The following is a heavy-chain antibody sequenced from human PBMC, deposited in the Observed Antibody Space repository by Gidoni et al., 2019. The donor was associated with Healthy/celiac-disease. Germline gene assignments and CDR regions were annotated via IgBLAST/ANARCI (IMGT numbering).Heavy chain of an antibody. J-gene: IGHJ3*02. CDR1: GGSISSSSYY. CDR3: ASLDKTDAFDI. V-gene: IGHV4-39*01. Sequence: QLQLQESGPGLVKPSETLSLTCTVSGGSISSSSYYWGWIRQPPGKGLAWIGSIYYSGSTYYNPSLKSRVTISVDTSKNQFSLKLSSVTAADTAVYYCASLDKTDAFDIWGQGTMVTVSS. CDR2: IYYSGST.